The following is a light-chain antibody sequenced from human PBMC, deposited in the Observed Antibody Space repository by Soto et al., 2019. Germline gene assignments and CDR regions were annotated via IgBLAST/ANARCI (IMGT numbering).Light chain of an antibody. J-gene: IGKJ1*01. CDR1: QSVSNN. CDR3: QQYGSSGT. CDR2: GAS. V-gene: IGKV3-20*01. Sequence: EIFMTQSPATLSVSPGDRATLSCRASQSVSNNLAWYQQRPGQAPRLLIYGASTRATGIPDRFSGSGSGTDFTLTISRLEPEDFAVYYCQQYGSSGTFGQGTKVDIK.